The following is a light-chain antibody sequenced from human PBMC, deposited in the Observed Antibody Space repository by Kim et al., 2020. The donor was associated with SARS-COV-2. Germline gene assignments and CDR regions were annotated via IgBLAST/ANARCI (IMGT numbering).Light chain of an antibody. CDR3: QQSHTAPLLT. J-gene: IGKJ4*01. CDR1: QNINSF. CDR2: AAS. Sequence: IQMTQSPSSLAASVGDRVTITCRASQNINSFLNWYQQRPGKAPKLLIYAASTLQIGVPSRFSGSGSGTDFTLTITSLQPEDFATYYCQQSHTAPLLTFGGGTKV. V-gene: IGKV1-39*01.